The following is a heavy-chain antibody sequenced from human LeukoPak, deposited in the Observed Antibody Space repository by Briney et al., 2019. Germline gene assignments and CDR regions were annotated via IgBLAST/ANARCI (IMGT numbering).Heavy chain of an antibody. V-gene: IGHV3-7*05. J-gene: IGHJ6*02. CDR2: IKQDGSET. D-gene: IGHD2/OR15-2a*01. CDR3: ARNFYGRYYYYGMDV. Sequence: GGSLRLSCAASGFTFSSYWMSWVRQAPGKGLEWVANIKQDGSETYYVDSVKGRFTISRDNLKNSLYLQKNSLRAEDTAVYYCARNFYGRYYYYGMDVWGQGTTVTVSS. CDR1: GFTFSSYW.